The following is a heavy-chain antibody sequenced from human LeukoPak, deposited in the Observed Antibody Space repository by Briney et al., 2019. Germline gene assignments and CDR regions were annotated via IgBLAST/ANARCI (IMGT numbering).Heavy chain of an antibody. CDR1: GGTFSSYA. J-gene: IGHJ3*02. Sequence: ASVKVSCKASGGTFSSYAISWVRQAPGQGLEWMGGIIPIFGTANYAQKFQGRVTITADESTSTAYMELSSLRSEDTAVYYCARPFQPYHSQLHVVTMAFDIWGQGTMVTVSS. D-gene: IGHD4-23*01. CDR2: IIPIFGTA. V-gene: IGHV1-69*13. CDR3: ARPFQPYHSQLHVVTMAFDI.